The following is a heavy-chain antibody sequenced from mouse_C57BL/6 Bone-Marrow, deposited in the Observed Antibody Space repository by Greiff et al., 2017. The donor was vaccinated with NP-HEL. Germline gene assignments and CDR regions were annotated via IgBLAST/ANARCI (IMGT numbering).Heavy chain of an antibody. D-gene: IGHD1-1*01. V-gene: IGHV5-12*01. CDR2: ISTGGGST. CDR3: ARLHYYGSLDY. CDR1: GFTFSDYY. J-gene: IGHJ2*01. Sequence: EVQRVESGGGLVQPGGSLKLSCAASGFTFSDYYMYWVRQTPEKRLEWVAYISTGGGSTYYPDTVKGPFTISRDHAKNNRYLKMSGLKSEDTAMYYGARLHYYGSLDYGGKGTTLTVAS.